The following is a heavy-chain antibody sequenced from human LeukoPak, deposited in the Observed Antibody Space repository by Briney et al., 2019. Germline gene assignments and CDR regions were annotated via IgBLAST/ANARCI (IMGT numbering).Heavy chain of an antibody. CDR3: ARGNRENYYYGLDV. CDR1: GFTFSSTS. V-gene: IGHV3-64*02. J-gene: IGHJ6*02. Sequence: GGSLRLSCAASGFTFSSTSMSWVRQAPGKGLDYVSAINSNGGSTYYADSVKGRFTISRDNSKNTLYLQMGSLRAEDMAVYYCARGNRENYYYGLDVWGQGTTVTVSS. CDR2: INSNGGST.